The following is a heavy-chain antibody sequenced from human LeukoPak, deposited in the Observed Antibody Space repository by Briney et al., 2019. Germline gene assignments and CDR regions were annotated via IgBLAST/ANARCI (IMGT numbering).Heavy chain of an antibody. J-gene: IGHJ4*02. Sequence: SVKVSCKASGSTFSSYAISWVRQAPGQGLEWMGGIIPIFGTANYAQKFQGRVTITTDESTSTAYMELSSLRSEDTAVYYWARDRAYCGGDCYSDFDYWGQGTLVTVSS. CDR1: GSTFSSYA. CDR3: ARDRAYCGGDCYSDFDY. D-gene: IGHD2-21*02. V-gene: IGHV1-69*05. CDR2: IIPIFGTA.